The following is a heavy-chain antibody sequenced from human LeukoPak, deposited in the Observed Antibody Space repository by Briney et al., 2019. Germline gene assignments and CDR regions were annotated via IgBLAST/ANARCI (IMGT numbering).Heavy chain of an antibody. CDR1: GFTFDDYA. V-gene: IGHV3-9*03. CDR3: AKDPGYYDSSGYYDY. J-gene: IGHJ4*02. D-gene: IGHD3-22*01. Sequence: GGSLRLSCAASGFTFDDYATHWVRQAPGKGLEWVSGISWNSGSIGYADSVKGRFTISRDNAKNSLYLQMNSLRAEDMALYYCAKDPGYYDSSGYYDYWGQGTLVTVSS. CDR2: ISWNSGSI.